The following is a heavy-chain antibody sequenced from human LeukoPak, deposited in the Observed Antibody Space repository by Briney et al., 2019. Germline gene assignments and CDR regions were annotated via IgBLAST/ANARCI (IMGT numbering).Heavy chain of an antibody. D-gene: IGHD2-2*01. J-gene: IGHJ6*04. CDR2: IYHSGST. Sequence: PSETLSLTCAVSGYSISSGYYWGWIRQPPGKGLEWIGSIYHSGSTYYNPSLKSRVTISVDTSKNQFSLKLSSVTAADMAVYYCARDGIVVVPAAIYYYYGMDVWGKGTTVTVSS. CDR3: ARDGIVVVPAAIYYYYGMDV. CDR1: GYSISSGYY. V-gene: IGHV4-38-2*02.